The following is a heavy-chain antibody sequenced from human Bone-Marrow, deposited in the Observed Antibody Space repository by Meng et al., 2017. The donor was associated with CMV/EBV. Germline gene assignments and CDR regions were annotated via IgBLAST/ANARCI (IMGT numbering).Heavy chain of an antibody. J-gene: IGHJ6*02. CDR3: AREDTAMVIYYGMDV. Sequence: GSLRLSCTVAGGSVSSGSYYWSWIRQPPGKGLEWIGYIYYSGSTNYNPSLKSRVTISVDTSKNQFSLKLSSVTAADTAVYYCAREDTAMVIYYGMDVWCQGTTVTVSS. V-gene: IGHV4-61*01. CDR2: IYYSGST. CDR1: GGSVSSGSYY. D-gene: IGHD5-18*01.